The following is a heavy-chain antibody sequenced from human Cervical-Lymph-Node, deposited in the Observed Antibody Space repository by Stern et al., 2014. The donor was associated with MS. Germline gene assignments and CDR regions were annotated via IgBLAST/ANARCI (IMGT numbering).Heavy chain of an antibody. D-gene: IGHD3-16*02. CDR1: SGFIGNNY. CDR3: VRAGPYDYIWGNFRHRAFYFDS. V-gene: IGHV4-59*01. Sequence: QVQLQESGPGLVKPSETLSLMCSVSSGFIGNNYWSWIRQPPGKGLEWIGHLYYSGSTYYNPSLKSRVTISLDTSKNQLSLRLSSVTAADTAVYYCVRAGPYDYIWGNFRHRAFYFDSWGQGALVTVSS. CDR2: LYYSGST. J-gene: IGHJ4*02.